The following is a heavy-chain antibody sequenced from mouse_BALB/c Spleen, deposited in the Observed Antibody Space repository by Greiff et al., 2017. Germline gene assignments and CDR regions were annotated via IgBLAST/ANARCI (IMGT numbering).Heavy chain of an antibody. J-gene: IGHJ2*01. CDR1: GFTFSSYT. Sequence: EVNVVESGGGLVKPGGSLKLSCAASGFTFSSYTMSWVRQTPEKRLEWVATISSGGSYTYYPDSVKGRFTISRDNAKNTLYLQMSSLKSEDTAMYYCTRDPANYFDYWGQGTTLTVSS. CDR3: TRDPANYFDY. CDR2: ISSGGSYT. V-gene: IGHV5-6-4*01.